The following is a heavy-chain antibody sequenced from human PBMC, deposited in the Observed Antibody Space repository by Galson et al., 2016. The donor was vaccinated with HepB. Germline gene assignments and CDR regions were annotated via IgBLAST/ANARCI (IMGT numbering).Heavy chain of an antibody. Sequence: SLRLSCAASGFTFSRYGMHWVRQAPGTGLESVAFIWYDGSNKYYDDSGKGRFTISRDNSKNTLYLQLNSLRAEDTAVYYCAREHPCIAAAILDYWGQGTLVTVST. CDR2: IWYDGSNK. CDR3: AREHPCIAAAILDY. V-gene: IGHV3-33*01. D-gene: IGHD6-25*01. CDR1: GFTFSRYG. J-gene: IGHJ4*02.